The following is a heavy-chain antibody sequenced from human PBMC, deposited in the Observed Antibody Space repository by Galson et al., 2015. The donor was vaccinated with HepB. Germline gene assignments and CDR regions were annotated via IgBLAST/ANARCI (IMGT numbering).Heavy chain of an antibody. J-gene: IGHJ3*02. Sequence: SLRLSCAVSGFNFSSYSMNWVRQAPGKGLGWISHISSSSNSIYYGNSVKGRFTVSRENAKNSLYLQMDSLRDEDTAVFYCARGTVVSSYGAFDIWGQGTKVIVSS. CDR3: ARGTVVSSYGAFDI. D-gene: IGHD4-23*01. CDR2: ISSSSNSI. CDR1: GFNFSSYS. V-gene: IGHV3-48*02.